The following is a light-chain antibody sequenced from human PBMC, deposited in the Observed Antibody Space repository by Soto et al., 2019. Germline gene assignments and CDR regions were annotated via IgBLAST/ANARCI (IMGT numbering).Light chain of an antibody. J-gene: IGKJ4*01. CDR2: GAS. V-gene: IGKV3-15*01. Sequence: EVVMTQYPATQSVSPGERSTLSCKASQSVRSNLAWYQQKPGQAPRLLISGASTRTTGIPARFSGSGSGTEFTLTISSLQSEDFAVNYCQQYNNWPPLTFGGGTRVEI. CDR3: QQYNNWPPLT. CDR1: QSVRSN.